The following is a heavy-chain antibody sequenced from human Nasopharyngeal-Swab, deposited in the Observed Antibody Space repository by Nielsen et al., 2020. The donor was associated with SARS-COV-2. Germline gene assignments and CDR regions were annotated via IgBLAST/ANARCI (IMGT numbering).Heavy chain of an antibody. Sequence: SVKVSCKASGYTFPSYAMNWVRQAPGQGLEWMGWINTNTGNPTYAQGFTGRFVFSLDTSVSTAYLQISSLKAEDTAVFYCARGPYYDFWSGYSGLDYWGQGTLVTVSS. CDR3: ARGPYYDFWSGYSGLDY. D-gene: IGHD3-3*01. J-gene: IGHJ4*02. CDR1: GYTFPSYA. V-gene: IGHV7-4-1*02. CDR2: INTNTGNP.